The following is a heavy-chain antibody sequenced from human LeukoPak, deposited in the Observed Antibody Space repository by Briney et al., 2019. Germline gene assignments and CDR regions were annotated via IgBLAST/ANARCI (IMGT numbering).Heavy chain of an antibody. Sequence: PGGSLRLSCAASGFTFSSYGMHWVRQAPGKGLEGVAFIRYDGSNKYYADSVKGRFTISRDNSKNTLYLQMNSLRAEDTAVYYCAKDMTTVTFFDYWGQGTLVTVSS. CDR3: AKDMTTVTFFDY. CDR1: GFTFSSYG. V-gene: IGHV3-30*02. D-gene: IGHD4-17*01. CDR2: IRYDGSNK. J-gene: IGHJ4*02.